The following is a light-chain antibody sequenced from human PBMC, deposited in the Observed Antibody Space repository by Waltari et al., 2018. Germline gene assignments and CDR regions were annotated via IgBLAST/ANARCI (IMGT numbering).Light chain of an antibody. Sequence: EIVLTQSPSTLSVSPGERAILSCRATQTISYNLAWYQQRPGQPPRLLIYGASARAAAIPVRFSGSGSGTEFTLTISGLQSEDFAVYYCQHYHQWPPYTFGQGTKVEIK. J-gene: IGKJ2*01. CDR1: QTISYN. V-gene: IGKV3-15*01. CDR3: QHYHQWPPYT. CDR2: GAS.